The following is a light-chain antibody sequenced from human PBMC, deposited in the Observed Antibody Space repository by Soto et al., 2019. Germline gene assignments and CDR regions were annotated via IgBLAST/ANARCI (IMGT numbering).Light chain of an antibody. CDR3: QQYETYSPT. J-gene: IGKJ1*01. CDR2: DAS. Sequence: DIQMTQSPSTLSGSVGDRVTITCRASQSLNRWLAWYQQKPGKAPKLLIYDASTLESGVPARFSGSGSGTEFTLTINSLQSDDFATYYCQQYETYSPTFGQGTKVDNK. V-gene: IGKV1-5*01. CDR1: QSLNRW.